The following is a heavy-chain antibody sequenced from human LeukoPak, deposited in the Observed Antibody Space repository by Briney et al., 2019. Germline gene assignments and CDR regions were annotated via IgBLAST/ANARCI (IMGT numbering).Heavy chain of an antibody. Sequence: SGTLSLTCTVSGGSISSYYWSWIRQPPGKGLECIGYIYYSGSTNYNPSLKSRVTISVDTSKNQFSLKLSSVTAADTAVYYCASQYYYDSSGYDYWGQGTLVTVSP. CDR1: GGSISSYY. D-gene: IGHD3-22*01. CDR2: IYYSGST. J-gene: IGHJ4*02. CDR3: ASQYYYDSSGYDY. V-gene: IGHV4-59*01.